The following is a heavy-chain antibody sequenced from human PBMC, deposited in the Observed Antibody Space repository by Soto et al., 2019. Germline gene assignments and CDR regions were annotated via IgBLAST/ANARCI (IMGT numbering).Heavy chain of an antibody. CDR2: IYHSGST. CDR1: GYSISSGYY. Sequence: PSETLSLTCAVSGYSISSGYYWGWIRQPPGKGLEWIGSIYHSGSTYYNPSLKSRVTISVDTSKNQFSLKLSSVTAADTAVYYCARYCSGGSCYAGQPGYYGMDVWGQRTTVTVSS. J-gene: IGHJ6*02. CDR3: ARYCSGGSCYAGQPGYYGMDV. D-gene: IGHD2-15*01. V-gene: IGHV4-38-2*01.